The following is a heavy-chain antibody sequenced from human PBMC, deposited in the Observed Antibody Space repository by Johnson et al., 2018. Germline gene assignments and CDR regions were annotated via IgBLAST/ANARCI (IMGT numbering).Heavy chain of an antibody. V-gene: IGHV3-15*07. CDR1: DFTVRASW. CDR2: IRSRSDGGRT. D-gene: IGHD4-17*01. J-gene: IGHJ3*02. Sequence: VQLVESGGGLIKXGGSLRLSCAVSDFTVRASWMNWVRQAPGKGLEWVGLIRSRSDGGRTDYAAAVKGRFTISRDDAKNILYLQMNSLKSEDTAVYYCSRGHYGIWGQGTVVIVSS. CDR3: SRGHYGI.